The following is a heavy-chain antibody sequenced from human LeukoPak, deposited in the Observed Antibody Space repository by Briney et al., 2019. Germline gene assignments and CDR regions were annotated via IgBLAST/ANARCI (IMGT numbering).Heavy chain of an antibody. V-gene: IGHV1-69*13. CDR1: GGTFSSYA. J-gene: IGHJ6*03. D-gene: IGHD3-3*01. CDR3: ARSHVLRFLEWSHGGLYYMDV. Sequence: SVKVSCKASGGTFSSYAISWVRQAPGQGLEWMGGIIPIFGTANYAQEFQGRVTITADESTSTAYMELSSLRSEDTAVYYCARSHVLRFLEWSHGGLYYMDVWGKGTTVTVSS. CDR2: IIPIFGTA.